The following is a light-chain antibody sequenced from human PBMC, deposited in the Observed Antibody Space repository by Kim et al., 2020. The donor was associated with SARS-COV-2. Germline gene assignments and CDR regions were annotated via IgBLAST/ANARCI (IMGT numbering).Light chain of an antibody. CDR2: GKN. V-gene: IGLV3-19*01. J-gene: IGLJ2*01. CDR3: NSRDSNDNVV. Sequence: ALGQTVRITCQGDSLRSYYATWYQQKPGQAPILVIYGKNNRPSGIPDRFSGSSSGNAASLTITGTQASDEADYYCNSRDSNDNVVFGGGTQLTVL. CDR1: SLRSYY.